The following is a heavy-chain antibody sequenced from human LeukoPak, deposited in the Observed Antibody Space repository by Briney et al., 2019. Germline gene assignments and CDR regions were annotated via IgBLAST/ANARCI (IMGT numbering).Heavy chain of an antibody. CDR2: IWYEGNNK. CDR1: GFTFSSFG. V-gene: IGHV3-33*08. Sequence: GGSLRLSCAASGFTFSSFGMHWVRQAPGKGLEGVAVIWYEGNNKYFADSVKGRFTISRDNSNNTLWLQMNSLRAEDTAVYYCARGGRSSGWYFDYWGQGTLVTVSS. CDR3: ARGGRSSGWYFDY. D-gene: IGHD6-19*01. J-gene: IGHJ4*02.